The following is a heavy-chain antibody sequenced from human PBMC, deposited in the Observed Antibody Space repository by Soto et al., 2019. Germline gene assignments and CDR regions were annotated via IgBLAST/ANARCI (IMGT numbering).Heavy chain of an antibody. D-gene: IGHD3-3*01. CDR3: ARGSEYDFWSGYVSYYGMDV. J-gene: IGHJ6*02. Sequence: ASVKVSCKASGYTFTSYDINWVRQATGQGLEWMGWMNPNSGNTGYAQKFQGRVTMTRNTSISTVYMELSSLRSEDTAVYYCARGSEYDFWSGYVSYYGMDVWGQGTTVTVSS. CDR1: GYTFTSYD. V-gene: IGHV1-8*01. CDR2: MNPNSGNT.